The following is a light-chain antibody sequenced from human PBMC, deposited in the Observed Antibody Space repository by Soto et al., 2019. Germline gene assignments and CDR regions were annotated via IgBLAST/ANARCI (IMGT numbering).Light chain of an antibody. Sequence: QSALTQPPSASGSPGQSVTISCSGTSSDVGGYNYVSWYQQHPGKAPKLMIYEVNKRPSGVPDRFSGSKSGNTASLTVSGLQAEDEADYYCSSYAGSNSFFFGPGTKLTVL. CDR3: SSYAGSNSFF. V-gene: IGLV2-8*01. J-gene: IGLJ1*01. CDR1: SSDVGGYNY. CDR2: EVN.